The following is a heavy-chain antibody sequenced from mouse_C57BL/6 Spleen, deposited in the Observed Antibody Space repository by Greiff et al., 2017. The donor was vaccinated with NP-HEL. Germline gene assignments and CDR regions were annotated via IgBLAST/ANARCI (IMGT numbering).Heavy chain of an antibody. CDR1: GFTFSDYG. CDR2: ISSGSSTI. Sequence: EVKVEESGGGLVKPGGSLKLSCAASGFTFSDYGMHWVRQAPEKGLEWVAYISSGSSTIYYADTVKGRFTISRDNAKNTLFLQMTSLRSEDTAMYYCARRDWDVFDYWGQGTTLTVSS. CDR3: ARRDWDVFDY. J-gene: IGHJ2*01. D-gene: IGHD4-1*01. V-gene: IGHV5-17*01.